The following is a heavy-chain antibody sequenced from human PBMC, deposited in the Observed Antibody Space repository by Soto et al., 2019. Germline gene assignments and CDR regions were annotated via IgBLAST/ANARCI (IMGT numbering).Heavy chain of an antibody. D-gene: IGHD3-3*01. J-gene: IGHJ6*03. Sequence: SETLSLTCTVSGGSISSGGYYWSWIRQHPGKGLEWIGYIYYSGSTYYNPSLKSRVTISVDTSKNQFSLKLSSVTAADTAVYYCASNTYYDFWSGGGDYYYYYMDVWGKGTTVTVSS. CDR3: ASNTYYDFWSGGGDYYYYYMDV. CDR1: GGSISSGGYY. CDR2: IYYSGST. V-gene: IGHV4-31*03.